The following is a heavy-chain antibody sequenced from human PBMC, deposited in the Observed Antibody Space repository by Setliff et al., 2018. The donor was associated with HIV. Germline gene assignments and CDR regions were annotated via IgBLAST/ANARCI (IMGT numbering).Heavy chain of an antibody. Sequence: ASVKVSCKASGYTFSSDEIGWVRHVTGQGFEWMGWMHPGSGNTGFADSVKGRFTVSRDNVKNSLYLQMNSLRAEDTAIYYCARDNNRGGAVDYWGQGTLVTVSS. CDR3: ARDNNRGGAVDY. D-gene: IGHD3-16*01. V-gene: IGHV1-8*01. CDR1: GYTFSSDE. J-gene: IGHJ4*02. CDR2: MHPGSGNT.